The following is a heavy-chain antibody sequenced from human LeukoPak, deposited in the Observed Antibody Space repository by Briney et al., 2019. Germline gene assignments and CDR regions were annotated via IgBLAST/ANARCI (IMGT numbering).Heavy chain of an antibody. CDR1: GFTFSTYS. CDR2: ISSGGTTT. D-gene: IGHD3-3*01. J-gene: IGHJ4*02. Sequence: PGGSLRLSCVASGFTFSTYSINWVRHAPGKGLEWISYISSGGTTTYYADPVKGRFTISRDNAKNSLLLQMNSLRAEDTAMYYCARATGNYDLGWGQGTLVTVS. V-gene: IGHV3-48*01. CDR3: ARATGNYDLG.